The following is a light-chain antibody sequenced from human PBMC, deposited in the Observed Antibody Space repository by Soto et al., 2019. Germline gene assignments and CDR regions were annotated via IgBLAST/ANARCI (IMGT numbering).Light chain of an antibody. Sequence: ETMMTQSPDTLSVSLGERATLSCRASQSFRSSLAWYQQKPGQAPRLLIYDASTRATGIPARFSGSGSGTDFTLTISGLQSEDFAVYYCQQYNNWPQTFGQGTKVDIK. J-gene: IGKJ1*01. V-gene: IGKV3-15*01. CDR2: DAS. CDR1: QSFRSS. CDR3: QQYNNWPQT.